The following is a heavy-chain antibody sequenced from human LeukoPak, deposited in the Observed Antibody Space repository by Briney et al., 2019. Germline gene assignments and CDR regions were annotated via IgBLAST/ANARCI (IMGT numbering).Heavy chain of an antibody. CDR1: GGSISSYY. CDR2: IYYSGST. J-gene: IGHJ4*02. D-gene: IGHD3-10*01. V-gene: IGHV4-59*01. CDR3: ARARITMVRGVIIKRTQYYFDY. Sequence: PSETLSLTCTVSGGSISSYYWSWIRQPPGKGLEWIGYIYYSGSTNYNPSLKSRVTISVDTSKNQFSLKLSSATAADTAVYYCARARITMVRGVIIKRTQYYFDYWGQGTLVTVSS.